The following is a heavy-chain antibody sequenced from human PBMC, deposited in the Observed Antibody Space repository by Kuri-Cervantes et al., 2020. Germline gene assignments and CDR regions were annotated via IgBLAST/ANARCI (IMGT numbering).Heavy chain of an antibody. CDR1: GYTFSGYY. CDR2: IIPIFGTA. V-gene: IGHV1-69*05. Sequence: SVKVSCKASGYTFSGYYMYWVRQAPGQGLEWMGGIIPIFGTANYAQKFQGRVTITTDESTSTAYMELSSLRSEDTAVYYCARGPFYGGDYWGQGTLVTVSS. J-gene: IGHJ4*02. D-gene: IGHD4/OR15-4a*01. CDR3: ARGPFYGGDY.